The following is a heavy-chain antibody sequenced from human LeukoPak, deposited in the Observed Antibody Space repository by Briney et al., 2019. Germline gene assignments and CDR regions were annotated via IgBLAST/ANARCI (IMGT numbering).Heavy chain of an antibody. CDR2: ISKDGSDK. V-gene: IGHV3-30-3*01. Sequence: GGSLRLSCAASGFTFSDYAMHWVRQAPGKGLEWVAVISKDGSDKYYPGSVRGRFTISRDNSKNTIYLQMDSLRAEDTAIYYCARDYWLNYDYWGQGTLVTVSS. CDR3: ARDYWLNYDY. D-gene: IGHD1-7*01. J-gene: IGHJ4*02. CDR1: GFTFSDYA.